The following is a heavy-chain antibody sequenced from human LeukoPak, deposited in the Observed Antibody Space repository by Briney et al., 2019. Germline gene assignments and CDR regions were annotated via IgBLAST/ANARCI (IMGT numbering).Heavy chain of an antibody. CDR2: MNPNSGNT. J-gene: IGHJ5*02. Sequence: ASVKVSCKASGYTFTSYDIDWVRQATGQGLEWMGWMNPNSGNTGYAQKFQGRVTITRNTSISTAYMELSSLRSEDTAVYYCARSGYSSSWFSGWFDPWGQGTLVTVSS. D-gene: IGHD6-13*01. CDR3: ARSGYSSSWFSGWFDP. CDR1: GYTFTSYD. V-gene: IGHV1-8*03.